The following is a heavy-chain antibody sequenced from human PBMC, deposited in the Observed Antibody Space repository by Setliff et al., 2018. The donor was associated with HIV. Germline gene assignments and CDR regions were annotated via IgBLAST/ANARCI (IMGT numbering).Heavy chain of an antibody. V-gene: IGHV4-34*01. CDR3: ASAGSGTRAPPRY. D-gene: IGHD1-1*01. Sequence: PSETLSLTCAVYGGSFSDYYWSWIRQPPGKGLEWIGEINHSGSTNYNLSLKSRVTISVDTSKNQFSLKLTSVTAADTAVYYCASAGSGTRAPPRYWGQGTLVTVSS. CDR2: INHSGST. CDR1: GGSFSDYY. J-gene: IGHJ4*02.